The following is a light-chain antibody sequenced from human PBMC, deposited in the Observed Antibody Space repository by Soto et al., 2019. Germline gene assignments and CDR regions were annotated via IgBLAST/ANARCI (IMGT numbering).Light chain of an antibody. CDR3: QQSYSTPRT. J-gene: IGKJ1*01. V-gene: IGKV1-39*01. CDR2: AAS. Sequence: DIQMTQSPSSLSASVGDRVTITCRASQSISSYLNWYQQKPGQAPKLLIYAASSLQSGVPSRFSGSGSGRDFTLTISSLQPEEFATYYCQQSYSTPRTFGQGTKVEIK. CDR1: QSISSY.